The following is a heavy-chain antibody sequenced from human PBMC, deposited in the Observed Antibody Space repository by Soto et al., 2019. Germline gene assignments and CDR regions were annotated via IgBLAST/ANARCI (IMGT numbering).Heavy chain of an antibody. V-gene: IGHV4-30-4*01. CDR3: ARGTPPIAVAGTLLGKVTKRTNWFDP. Sequence: PSETLSLTCTVSGGSISSGDYYWSWIRQPPGKGLEWIGYIYYSGSTYYNPSLKSRVTISVDTSKNQFSLKLSSVTAADTAVYYCARGTPPIAVAGTLLGKVTKRTNWFDPWGQGTLVTVSS. CDR2: IYYSGST. J-gene: IGHJ5*02. CDR1: GGSISSGDYY. D-gene: IGHD6-13*01.